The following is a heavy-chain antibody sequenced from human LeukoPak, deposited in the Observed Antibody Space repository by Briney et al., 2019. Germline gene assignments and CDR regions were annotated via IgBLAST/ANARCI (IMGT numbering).Heavy chain of an antibody. J-gene: IGHJ3*02. CDR1: GFTVSSNY. D-gene: IGHD4-23*01. CDR2: IYSGGST. V-gene: IGHV3-66*04. Sequence: GGSLRLSCAASGFTVSSNYMSWVRQAPGKGLEWVSVIYSGGSTYYADSVKGRFTISRDNSKNTLYLQMNSLRAEDTAVYYCASHYGGNSGAAFDIWGQGTMVTVSS. CDR3: ASHYGGNSGAAFDI.